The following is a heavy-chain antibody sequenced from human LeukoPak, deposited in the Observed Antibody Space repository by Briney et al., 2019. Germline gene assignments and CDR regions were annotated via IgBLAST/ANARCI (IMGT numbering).Heavy chain of an antibody. CDR2: IYYTGST. Sequence: PSETLSLTCSVSGGSVSSGRYYWSWIRQAPGKGLEWIGYIYYTGSTSYNPSLKSRVSMSLDTSKNLFSLKLSSVTAADTAVYYCARVPYSSSWYGLFDPWGQGTLVTVSS. D-gene: IGHD6-13*01. V-gene: IGHV4-61*01. CDR3: ARVPYSSSWYGLFDP. CDR1: GGSVSSGRYY. J-gene: IGHJ5*02.